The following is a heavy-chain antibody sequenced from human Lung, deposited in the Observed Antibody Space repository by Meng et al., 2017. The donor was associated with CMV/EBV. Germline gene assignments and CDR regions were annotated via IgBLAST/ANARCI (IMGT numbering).Heavy chain of an antibody. CDR2: MNPNSGNT. V-gene: IGHV1-8*01. CDR3: TRGRGSTHKGNWFDP. Sequence: SGSTFTSYYINLVRQATGQGLEWMGWMNPNSGNTAYAPKFQGRLTMTRNTSINTAYMDLSSLRSEDTAIYYCTRGRGSTHKGNWFDPWGQGTLVTVSS. D-gene: IGHD3-10*01. J-gene: IGHJ5*02. CDR1: GSTFTSYY.